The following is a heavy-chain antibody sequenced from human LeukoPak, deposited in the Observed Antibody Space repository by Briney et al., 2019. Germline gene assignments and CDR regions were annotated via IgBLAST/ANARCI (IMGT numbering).Heavy chain of an antibody. V-gene: IGHV4-39*07. Sequence: PSETLSLTCTVSGGSISSNSYYWDWIRQPPGKGLEWIGTIYYSGSTSYTPSLKSRVTISVDTSKNQFSLKLSSVTAADTAVYYCARVFHPTSSQFYFDYWGQGTLVTVSS. CDR3: ARVFHPTSSQFYFDY. D-gene: IGHD2-2*01. J-gene: IGHJ4*02. CDR2: IYYSGST. CDR1: GGSISSNSYY.